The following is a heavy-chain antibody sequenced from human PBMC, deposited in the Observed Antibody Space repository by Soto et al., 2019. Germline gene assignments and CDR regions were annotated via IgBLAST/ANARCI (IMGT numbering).Heavy chain of an antibody. CDR3: AKHLGPTGPSY. V-gene: IGHV4-39*01. CDR2: FYYSGNT. D-gene: IGHD1-26*01. CDR1: GDSISSGSAY. J-gene: IGHJ4*02. Sequence: SETLSLTCTVSGDSISSGSAYWGWVRQPPGKGLEWIGSFYYSGNTHYNPSLKSRATISVDTSKKQFSLKLSSVTATDRAVYYCAKHLGPTGPSYGGKGTLVTVS.